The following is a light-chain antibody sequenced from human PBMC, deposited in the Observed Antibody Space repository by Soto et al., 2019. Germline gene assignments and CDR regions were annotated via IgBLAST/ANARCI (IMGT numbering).Light chain of an antibody. V-gene: IGLV2-8*01. Sequence: QSALTQPPSASGSPGQSVTISCTGTSSDVGGYNYVSWYQQHPGKVPKLIIYEVSKRPSGVPDRFSGSKSGNTASLTVSGLQAEDEADYYCSSYAGSNNFVLGTGTKLTVL. J-gene: IGLJ1*01. CDR1: SSDVGGYNY. CDR3: SSYAGSNNFV. CDR2: EVS.